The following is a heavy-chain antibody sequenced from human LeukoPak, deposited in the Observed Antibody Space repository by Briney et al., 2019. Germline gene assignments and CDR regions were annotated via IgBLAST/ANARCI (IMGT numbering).Heavy chain of an antibody. CDR3: AKGLPDSDFWSGYHGAFDI. CDR2: ISWNSGSI. J-gene: IGHJ3*02. V-gene: IGHV3-9*01. CDR1: GFTFDDYA. D-gene: IGHD3-3*01. Sequence: GRSLRLSCAASGFTFDDYAMHWVRQAPGKGLEWVSGISWNSGSIGYADSVKGRFTISRDNAKNSLYLQMNSLRAEDAALYYCAKGLPDSDFWSGYHGAFDIWGQGTMVTVSS.